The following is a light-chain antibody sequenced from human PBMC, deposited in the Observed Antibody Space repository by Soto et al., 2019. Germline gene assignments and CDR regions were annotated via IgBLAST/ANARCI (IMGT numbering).Light chain of an antibody. Sequence: PGERATLSCRASQTVSRNLAWYQQRPGQAPRLLIYDISNRAAGVPARFSGSGSGTEFTLTISSLQSEDFAVYYCQQYNNWWTFGQGTKVDIK. J-gene: IGKJ1*01. V-gene: IGKV3-15*01. CDR3: QQYNNWWT. CDR1: QTVSRN. CDR2: DIS.